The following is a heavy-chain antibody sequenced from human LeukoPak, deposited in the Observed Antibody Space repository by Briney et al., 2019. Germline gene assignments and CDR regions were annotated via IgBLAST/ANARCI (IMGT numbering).Heavy chain of an antibody. CDR1: GFTFSSYA. J-gene: IGHJ4*02. CDR2: ISDDGSNK. Sequence: PGGSVRLSCAASGFTFSSYAMHWVRQAPGKGLEWVAVISDDGSNKYYADSVKGRFTISRDNSKNTLYLQMNSLRAEDTAVYYCARDIGRGGNYYGSGSRGRPGWGQGTLVTVSS. D-gene: IGHD3-10*01. V-gene: IGHV3-30-3*01. CDR3: ARDIGRGGNYYGSGSRGRPG.